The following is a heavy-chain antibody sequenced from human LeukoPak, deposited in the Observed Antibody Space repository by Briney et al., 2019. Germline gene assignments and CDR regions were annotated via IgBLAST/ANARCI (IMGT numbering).Heavy chain of an antibody. J-gene: IGHJ4*02. D-gene: IGHD3-10*01. V-gene: IGHV3-66*01. CDR1: GFTVSSNY. Sequence: GGSLRLSCAASGFTVSSNYMSWVRQAPGKGLEWVSVIYSGGSTYYADSVKGRFTISRDNSKNTLYLQMNSLRAEDTAVYYCARESYYGSGSYSSPHRNPYYFDYWGQGTLVTVSS. CDR2: IYSGGST. CDR3: ARESYYGSGSYSSPHRNPYYFDY.